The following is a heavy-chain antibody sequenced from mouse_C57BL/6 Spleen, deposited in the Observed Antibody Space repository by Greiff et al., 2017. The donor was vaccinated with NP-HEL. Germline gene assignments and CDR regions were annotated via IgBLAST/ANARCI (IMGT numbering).Heavy chain of an antibody. J-gene: IGHJ2*01. CDR1: GFPFGDYG. V-gene: IGHV5-15*01. Sequence: EVHLVESGGGLVQPGGSLKLSCAASGFPFGDYGLPGVRQAPRKGPEWVAFISNLAYSIYYADTVTGRFTISRENAKNTLYLEMSSLRSEDTAMYYCARQGGSSYYFDYWGQGTTLTVSS. CDR2: ISNLAYSI. CDR3: ARQGGSSYYFDY. D-gene: IGHD1-1*01.